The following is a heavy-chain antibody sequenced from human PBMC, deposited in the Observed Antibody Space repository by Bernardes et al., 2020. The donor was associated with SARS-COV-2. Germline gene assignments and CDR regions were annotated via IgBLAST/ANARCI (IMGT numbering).Heavy chain of an antibody. Sequence: VGSLRLSCAASGFSFSDYAMSWVRQAPGKGLEWVAVIWYDGSNGRYEESVKGRFTISRDNSKNTLYLQMNSLRAEDTAVYYCAREEKVAGVRFDWFDPRGQGTLVTVSS. CDR1: GFSFSDYA. D-gene: IGHD3-10*01. J-gene: IGHJ5*02. CDR2: IWYDGSNG. CDR3: AREEKVAGVRFDWFDP. V-gene: IGHV3-33*01.